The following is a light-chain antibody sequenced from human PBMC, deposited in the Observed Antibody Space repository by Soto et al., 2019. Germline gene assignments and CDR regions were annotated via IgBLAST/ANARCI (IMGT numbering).Light chain of an antibody. CDR3: LQDYSYPRT. J-gene: IGKJ1*01. CDR2: GTS. Sequence: AIQMTQSPSSLSASVGDRVIITCRASQAIRTELGWYQQRPGKAPKLLIYGTSNSKSRVPSRFSGSRSGPDFPLTINGLQPEDFASYYCLQDYSYPRTFGQGTKVDVK. V-gene: IGKV1-6*01. CDR1: QAIRTE.